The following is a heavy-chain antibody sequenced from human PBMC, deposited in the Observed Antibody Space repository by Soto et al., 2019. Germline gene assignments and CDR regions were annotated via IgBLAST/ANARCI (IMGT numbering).Heavy chain of an antibody. Sequence: LSITWAVYVGSFSVYYLSWIRQPPWKGLEWIGEINHSGSTNYNPSLKSRVTISVDTSKNQFSLKLSSVTAADTAVYYCARETYGVETHWFDPWGQGTLVTVSS. V-gene: IGHV4-34*01. CDR3: ARETYGVETHWFDP. J-gene: IGHJ5*02. D-gene: IGHD4-17*01. CDR1: VGSFSVYY. CDR2: INHSGST.